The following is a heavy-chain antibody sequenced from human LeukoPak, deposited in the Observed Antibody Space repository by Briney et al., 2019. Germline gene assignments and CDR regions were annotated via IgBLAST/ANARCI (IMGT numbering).Heavy chain of an antibody. V-gene: IGHV3-23*01. CDR3: AKWGCSGGSCYPFDY. CDR2: ISGTGNRT. D-gene: IGHD2-15*01. J-gene: IGHJ4*02. Sequence: GGSLRLSCAASGFTFSSFAMHWVRQAPGKGLEWVSAISGTGNRTYYADSVKGRFTISGDNSKNTLYLQMNSLRAEDTAVYYCAKWGCSGGSCYPFDYWGQGTLVTVSS. CDR1: GFTFSSFA.